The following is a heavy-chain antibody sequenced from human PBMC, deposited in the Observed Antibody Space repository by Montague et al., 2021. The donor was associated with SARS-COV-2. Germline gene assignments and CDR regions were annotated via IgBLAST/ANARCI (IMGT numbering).Heavy chain of an antibody. V-gene: IGHV3-9*01. CDR2: ISWNIGSI. CDR3: AKDMGPYGSGPYGMDV. CDR1: GFTFDDYA. D-gene: IGHD3-10*01. Sequence: SLRLSCAASGFTFDDYAMHWVRQAPGKGLEWVSGISWNIGSIGXXXSXXXRFTISRDNAKNSLYLQMNSLRAEDTALYYCAKDMGPYGSGPYGMDVWGQGTTVTVSS. J-gene: IGHJ6*02.